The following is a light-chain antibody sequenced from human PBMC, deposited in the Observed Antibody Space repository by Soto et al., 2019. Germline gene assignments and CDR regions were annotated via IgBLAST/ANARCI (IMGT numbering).Light chain of an antibody. CDR2: DAV. CDR1: LSVGTS. CDR3: QHRSSWPRS. Sequence: DIVLTQSPATLSLSPGDRATLSCRASLSVGTSLAWYKQQPGQAPRLLIHDAVYRSIVIPARFRGSGSGTAFSLSISSLEPDDFAVYYFQHRSSWPRSFGRGTKVEV. J-gene: IGKJ1*01. V-gene: IGKV3-11*01.